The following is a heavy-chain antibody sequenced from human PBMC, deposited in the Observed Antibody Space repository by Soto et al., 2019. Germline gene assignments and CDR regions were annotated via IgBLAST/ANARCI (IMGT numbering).Heavy chain of an antibody. CDR1: GGSFSGHY. Sequence: QVQLQQWGAGLLKPSETLSLTCAVYGGSFSGHYWTWIRQPPGKGLEWVGEITRSGNTNYNPSLKRRVTISVETSKNQFSLKLSSVTAADTAVYYCACNYYDFWSGYYSVGYFDYWAQGTPVTVSS. J-gene: IGHJ4*02. D-gene: IGHD3-3*01. CDR2: ITRSGNT. V-gene: IGHV4-34*01. CDR3: ACNYYDFWSGYYSVGYFDY.